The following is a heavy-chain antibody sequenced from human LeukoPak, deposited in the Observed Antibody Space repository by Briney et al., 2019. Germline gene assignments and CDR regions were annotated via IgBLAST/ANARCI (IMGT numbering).Heavy chain of an antibody. CDR2: ITVSGGRT. CDR1: GLILSSYV. D-gene: IGHD4-17*01. Sequence: GGSLRLSCAASGLILSSYVMSWVRQAPGKGLEWVSTITVSGGRTYYADSVKGRFTISRDNSKNTLYLQMNSLRAEDTAVYYCARDRGYTTDNYFDYWGQGTLVTVSS. J-gene: IGHJ4*02. V-gene: IGHV3-23*01. CDR3: ARDRGYTTDNYFDY.